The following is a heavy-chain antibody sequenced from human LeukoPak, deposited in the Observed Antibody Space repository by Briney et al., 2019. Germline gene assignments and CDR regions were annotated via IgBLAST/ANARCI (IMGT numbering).Heavy chain of an antibody. CDR1: GFTFSSYG. J-gene: IGHJ4*02. V-gene: IGHV3-30*02. D-gene: IGHD6-19*01. CDR2: IRNDGSNK. Sequence: GGSLRLSCAASGFTFSSYGMHWVRQAPGKGLEWVAFIRNDGSNKYYADSVKGRFTISRDNSKNTLYLQMNSLRAEDTAVYYCAKGQWLVQNYFDYWGQGTLVTVSS. CDR3: AKGQWLVQNYFDY.